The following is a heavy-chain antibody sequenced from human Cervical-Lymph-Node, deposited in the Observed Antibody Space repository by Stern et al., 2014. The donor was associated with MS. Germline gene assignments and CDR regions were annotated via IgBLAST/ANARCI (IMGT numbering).Heavy chain of an antibody. CDR1: GLTISRND. Sequence: VQLEESGGGVVQPGRSLRLSCVASGLTISRNDMYWVRQAPGKGLEWVAVISYDGSNKYYSDSVKGRFTISRDNSKSTLYLHMKTLRAEDTAVYYCAKGGIVMLIGGKIDSWGQGTLVTVSS. D-gene: IGHD3-22*01. J-gene: IGHJ4*02. V-gene: IGHV3-30*18. CDR2: ISYDGSNK. CDR3: AKGGIVMLIGGKIDS.